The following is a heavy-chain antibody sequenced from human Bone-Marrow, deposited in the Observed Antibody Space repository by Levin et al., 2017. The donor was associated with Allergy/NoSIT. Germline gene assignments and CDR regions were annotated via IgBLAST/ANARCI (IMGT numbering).Heavy chain of an antibody. D-gene: IGHD3-22*01. CDR2: IYYTGST. CDR1: DGSTRSSSFY. CDR3: ARGYDSSGYYPFDY. Sequence: PSETLSLTCTVSDGSTRSSSFYWGWIRQSPGKGLEWIGSIYYTGSTYYNPSLKSRVTISVDMPKNQFSLKLSSVTAADTAVYYCARGYDSSGYYPFDYWGQGTLVTVSS. V-gene: IGHV4-39*07. J-gene: IGHJ4*02.